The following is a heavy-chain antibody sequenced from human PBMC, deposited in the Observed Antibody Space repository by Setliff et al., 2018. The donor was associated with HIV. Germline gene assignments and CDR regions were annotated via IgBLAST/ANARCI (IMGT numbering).Heavy chain of an antibody. CDR2: IYTSGNT. CDR1: GDSISSGGYY. D-gene: IGHD1-1*01. J-gene: IGHJ6*04. Sequence: SETLSLTCKVSGDSISSGGYYWTWIRKPAGKGLEWIGHIYTSGNTNYNPSLKSRVSKSVATSKNQFFLTLTSVTAADSAVYYCARLGEHDTGDLDVWGKGTTVTVSS. V-gene: IGHV4-61*09. CDR3: ARLGEHDTGDLDV.